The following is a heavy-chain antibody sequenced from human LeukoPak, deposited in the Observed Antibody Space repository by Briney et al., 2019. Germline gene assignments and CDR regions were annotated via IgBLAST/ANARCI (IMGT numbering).Heavy chain of an antibody. Sequence: APVKVSCKASGGTFSSYAISWVRQAPGQGLEWMGGIIPIFGTANYAQKFQGRATITEDKSTSTAYMALSSLRSEHTAVYYCARDPNYDILTGYTWFEPWGPGTLVTVSS. CDR2: IIPIFGTA. CDR1: GGTFSSYA. CDR3: ARDPNYDILTGYTWFEP. D-gene: IGHD3-9*01. V-gene: IGHV1-69*06. J-gene: IGHJ5*02.